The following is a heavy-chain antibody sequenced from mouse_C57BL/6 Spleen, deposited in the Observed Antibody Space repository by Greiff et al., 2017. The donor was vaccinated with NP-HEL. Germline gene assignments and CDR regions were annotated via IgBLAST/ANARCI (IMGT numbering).Heavy chain of an antibody. CDR1: GFTFSSYA. CDR3: ARDRDYLGDYFDY. J-gene: IGHJ2*01. Sequence: EVQVVESGGGLVKPGGSLKLSCAASGFTFSSYAMSWVRQTPEKRLEWVATISDGGSYTYYPDNVKGRFTISRDNAKNNLYLQMSHLKSEDTAMYYCARDRDYLGDYFDYWGQGTTLTVSS. V-gene: IGHV5-4*01. CDR2: ISDGGSYT. D-gene: IGHD2-4*01.